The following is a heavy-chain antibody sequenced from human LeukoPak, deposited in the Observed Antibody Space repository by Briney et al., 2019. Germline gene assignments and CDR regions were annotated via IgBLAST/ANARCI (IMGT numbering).Heavy chain of an antibody. D-gene: IGHD3/OR15-3a*01. Sequence: SETLSLTCSVSGVSISSSNSYWGWIRQPPGKGLEWIGSIYYTGNTYYNASLKSQVSISIDMSKNQFSLKITSVTAADTGVYYCARQTGSGLFILPGGQGTLVTVSS. V-gene: IGHV4-39*01. CDR3: ARQTGSGLFILP. CDR1: GVSISSSNSY. CDR2: IYYTGNT. J-gene: IGHJ4*02.